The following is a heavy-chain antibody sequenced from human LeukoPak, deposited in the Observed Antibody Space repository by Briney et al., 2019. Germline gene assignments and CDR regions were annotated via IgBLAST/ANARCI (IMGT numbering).Heavy chain of an antibody. CDR2: ISYDGSNK. CDR1: GFTFSSYG. V-gene: IGHV3-30*18. J-gene: IGHJ6*02. D-gene: IGHD3-22*01. Sequence: PGGSLRLSCAASGFTFSSYGMHWVRQAPGKGLEWVAVISYDGSNKYYADSVKGRFTISRDNSKNTLYLQMNSLRAEDTAVYYCAKDPGDSNGYYYFTYYYYGMDVWGQGTTVTVSS. CDR3: AKDPGDSNGYYYFTYYYYGMDV.